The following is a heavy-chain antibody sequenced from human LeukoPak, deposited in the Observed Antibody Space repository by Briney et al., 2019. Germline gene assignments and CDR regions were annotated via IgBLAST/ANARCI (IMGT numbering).Heavy chain of an antibody. CDR1: GFTFSSYS. D-gene: IGHD1-20*01. CDR2: ISSSSSYI. CDR3: AKPPVTDYYYYYMDV. Sequence: GGSLRLSCAASGFTFSSYSMKWVRQAPGKGLEWVSSISSSSSYIYYADSVKGRFTISRDNAKKSLYLQMNSLRAEDTAVYYCAKPPVTDYYYYYMDVWGKGTTVTVSS. J-gene: IGHJ6*03. V-gene: IGHV3-21*01.